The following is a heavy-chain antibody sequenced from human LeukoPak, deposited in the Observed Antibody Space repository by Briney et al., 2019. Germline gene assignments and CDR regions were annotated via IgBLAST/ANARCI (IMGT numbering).Heavy chain of an antibody. CDR1: GYFFTSYW. V-gene: IGHV5-51*01. D-gene: IGHD2-21*01. Sequence: GESLKISCKGSGYFFTSYWIGWVRQMPGKGLEWMGIIFPHDSDTRYSPSFQGQVTISADKSISTAYLHWSSLKASDTAMYYCARHHGSTYCGRDCYLFDYWGQGTLVTVPS. J-gene: IGHJ4*02. CDR3: ARHHGSTYCGRDCYLFDY. CDR2: IFPHDSDT.